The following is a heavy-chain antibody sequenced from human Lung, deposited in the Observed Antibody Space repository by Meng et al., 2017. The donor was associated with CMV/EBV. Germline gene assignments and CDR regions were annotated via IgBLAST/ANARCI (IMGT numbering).Heavy chain of an antibody. CDR1: GYTLTNYY. Sequence: SXXVSXXASGYTLTNYYIHWVRQAPGQGLEWMGIINPSDNTTIYAQKFQGRVTMTRDTSTSTVYMELSSLRSDDTALYYCARDLGYSSSWYFQYYVDCWXKGTLVTVSS. CDR3: ARDLGYSSSWYFQYYVDC. J-gene: IGHJ4*02. V-gene: IGHV1-46*01. D-gene: IGHD6-13*01. CDR2: INPSDNTT.